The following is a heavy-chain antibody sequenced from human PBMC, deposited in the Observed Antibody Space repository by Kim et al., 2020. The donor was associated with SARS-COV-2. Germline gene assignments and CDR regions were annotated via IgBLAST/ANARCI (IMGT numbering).Heavy chain of an antibody. V-gene: IGHV4-59*01. J-gene: IGHJ5*02. CDR3: ARSMYSSDWFDP. D-gene: IGHD6-19*01. CDR1: GGSISSYY. CDR2: IYYSGST. Sequence: TLSLTCTVSGGSISSYYWSWIRQPPGKGLEWIGYIYYSGSTNYNPSLKSRVTISVDTSKNQFSLKLSSVTAADTAVYYCARSMYSSDWFDPWGQGTLVTVSS.